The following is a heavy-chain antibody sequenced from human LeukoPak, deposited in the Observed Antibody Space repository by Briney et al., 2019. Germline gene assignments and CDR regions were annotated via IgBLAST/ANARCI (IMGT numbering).Heavy chain of an antibody. V-gene: IGHV3-7*01. D-gene: IGHD2-2*01. CDR2: IKQDGSEK. CDR3: VSKNAMIA. Sequence: GGSLRLSCVASGFTFNSNWMNWVRQAPGKGLEWVANIKQDGSEKYYVDSVKGRFTISRDNAKNSLYLQMNSLRGEDTAVYYSVSKNAMIAWGQGTLVTVSS. J-gene: IGHJ4*02. CDR1: GFTFNSNW.